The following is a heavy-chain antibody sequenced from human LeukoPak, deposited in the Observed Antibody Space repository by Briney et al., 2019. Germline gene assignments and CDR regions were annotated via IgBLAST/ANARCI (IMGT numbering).Heavy chain of an antibody. CDR3: ARDLLVVPAAKDY. D-gene: IGHD2-2*01. CDR1: GFTISSYS. Sequence: GGSLRLSCAASGFTISSYSMNWVRQAPGKGLEWVSSISSSSSYIYYADSVKGRFTISRDNAKNSLYLQMNSLRAEDTAVYYCARDLLVVPAAKDYWGQGTLVTVSS. CDR2: ISSSSSYI. V-gene: IGHV3-21*01. J-gene: IGHJ4*02.